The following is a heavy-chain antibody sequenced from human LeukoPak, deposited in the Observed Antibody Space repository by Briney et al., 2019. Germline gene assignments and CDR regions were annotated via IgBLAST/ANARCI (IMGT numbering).Heavy chain of an antibody. V-gene: IGHV1-2*04. D-gene: IGHD3-22*01. Sequence: ASVTVSCTASGYTFTVYYMHWVRQAPGQGLEWMGWINPNSGGTNYAQKFQGWVTMTRDTSISTAYMELSRLRSDDTAVYYCARERPNYYDSRAYFDYWGQGTLVTISS. CDR2: INPNSGGT. J-gene: IGHJ4*02. CDR1: GYTFTVYY. CDR3: ARERPNYYDSRAYFDY.